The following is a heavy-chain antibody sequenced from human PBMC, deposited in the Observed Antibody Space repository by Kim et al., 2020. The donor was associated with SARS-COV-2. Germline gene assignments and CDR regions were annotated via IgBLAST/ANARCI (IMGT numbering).Heavy chain of an antibody. J-gene: IGHJ5*02. Sequence: SETLSLTCTVSGGSISSDTYYWTWIRQPAGKGLEWIGRIYASGSTNYNPPPKSRVTISVDTSKNQFSLNLNSVTAADTAVYYGAGRVRSAVGIHPNTFDPWGQGTLVTVSS. D-gene: IGHD6-13*01. V-gene: IGHV4-61*02. CDR1: GGSISSDTYY. CDR2: IYASGST. CDR3: AGRVRSAVGIHPNTFDP.